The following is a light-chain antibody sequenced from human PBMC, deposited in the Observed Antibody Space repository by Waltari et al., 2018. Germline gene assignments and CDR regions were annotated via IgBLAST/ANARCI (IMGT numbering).Light chain of an antibody. CDR1: SSDVGRYKY. V-gene: IGLV2-14*03. CDR3: SSYTSSKTYV. J-gene: IGLJ1*01. CDR2: VVS. Sequence: QSALTQPASVSGSPGQSITISCTGTSSDVGRYKYVSWYQQNPGKAPKLLIHVVSDRPLVVSNRFSGSKFGNTASLTISGLQAEDEADYYCSSYTSSKTYVFGTGTKVTVL.